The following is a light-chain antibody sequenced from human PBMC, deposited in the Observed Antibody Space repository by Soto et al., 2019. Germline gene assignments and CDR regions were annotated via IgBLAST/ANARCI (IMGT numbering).Light chain of an antibody. V-gene: IGLV1-40*01. J-gene: IGLJ1*01. CDR2: GDN. CDR1: SSNIGAGTD. Sequence: QSVLTQSPSVSGAPGQRVTISCTGSSSNIGAGTDVPWYQQLPGTAPKLLSYGDNYRPSGVPDRFSASKSGTSASLTITGLQAEDEADYYCQSYDISLRGYVFGTGTKVTVL. CDR3: QSYDISLRGYV.